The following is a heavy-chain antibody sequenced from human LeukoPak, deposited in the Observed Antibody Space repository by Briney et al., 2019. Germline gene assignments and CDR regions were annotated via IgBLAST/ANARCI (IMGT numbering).Heavy chain of an antibody. Sequence: GGSLRLSCAASGFTFSSYSVNWVRQAPGKGLEWVSCISSSSTIYYADSVKGRFTISRDNAKNSLYLQMNSLRAEDTAVYYCARDRGYCSGGSCLDAFDIWGQGTMVTVSS. CDR2: ISSSSTI. CDR3: ARDRGYCSGGSCLDAFDI. CDR1: GFTFSSYS. D-gene: IGHD2-15*01. V-gene: IGHV3-48*01. J-gene: IGHJ3*02.